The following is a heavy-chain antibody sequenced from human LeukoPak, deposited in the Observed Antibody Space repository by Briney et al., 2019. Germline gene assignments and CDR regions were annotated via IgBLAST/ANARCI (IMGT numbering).Heavy chain of an antibody. J-gene: IGHJ5*02. CDR3: ARGIGSQLRSGWFDP. V-gene: IGHV3-23*01. D-gene: IGHD3-3*01. Sequence: PGGSLRLSCAASGFTFSSYAMTWVRQAPGRGLEWVSTISYSGGTTYYADSVKGRFTISRDNSKNTLYLQMDSLRAEATAVYYCARGIGSQLRSGWFDPWGQGTLVTVSS. CDR1: GFTFSSYA. CDR2: ISYSGGTT.